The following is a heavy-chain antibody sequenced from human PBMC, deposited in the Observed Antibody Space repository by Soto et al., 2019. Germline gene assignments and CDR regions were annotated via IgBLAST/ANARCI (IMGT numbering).Heavy chain of an antibody. D-gene: IGHD3-10*01. CDR1: GFTFSSYS. J-gene: IGHJ4*02. Sequence: GGSLRLSCAASGFTFSSYSMNWVRQAPGKGLEWVSSISGSSTYTHYADSMKGRFTIFRDDAKNSLYLQMDSLGDDDTAVYFCAREYFGSFDYWGQESLVTVSS. CDR2: ISGSSTYT. CDR3: AREYFGSFDY. V-gene: IGHV3-21*04.